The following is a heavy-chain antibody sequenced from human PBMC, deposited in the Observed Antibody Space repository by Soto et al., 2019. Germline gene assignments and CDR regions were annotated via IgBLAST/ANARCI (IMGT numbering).Heavy chain of an antibody. CDR2: ISGSGGST. J-gene: IGHJ6*03. V-gene: IGHV3-23*01. D-gene: IGHD3-16*01. CDR1: GFTFSSYA. Sequence: EVQLLESGGGLVQPGGSLRLSCAASGFTFSSYAMSWVRQAPGKGLEWVSAISGSGGSTYYADSVKGRFTIARDNSKNTLYLQMNSLRADDTAVYYCAKSLGEDYYYYYCMDVWGKGTTVTVSS. CDR3: AKSLGEDYYYYYCMDV.